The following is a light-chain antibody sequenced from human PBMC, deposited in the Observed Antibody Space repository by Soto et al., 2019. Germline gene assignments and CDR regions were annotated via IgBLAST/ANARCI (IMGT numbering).Light chain of an antibody. Sequence: EIVITQSQATLSVSPGERATLSCRASQSITRNLAWYQQSPGQAPRLLIFGASNRAAGIPARFSGSGSGTDFTLTISDVEPEDFAVYYCHQRQSWPRTFGQGTKVDIK. CDR3: HQRQSWPRT. CDR2: GAS. J-gene: IGKJ1*01. V-gene: IGKV3-11*01. CDR1: QSITRN.